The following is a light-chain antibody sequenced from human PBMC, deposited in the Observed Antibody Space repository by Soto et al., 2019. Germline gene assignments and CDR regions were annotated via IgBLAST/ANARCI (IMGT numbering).Light chain of an antibody. CDR2: DAS. CDR3: QQYDNLPLFT. J-gene: IGKJ3*01. Sequence: DIQMTQSPSSLSASVGDRVTITCQASQDISNYLNWYQQKLGKAPKLLIYDASNLETGIPSRFSGSGSGTDFTITISSLQPEDIATYYCQQYDNLPLFTFGPGTKVDIK. CDR1: QDISNY. V-gene: IGKV1-33*01.